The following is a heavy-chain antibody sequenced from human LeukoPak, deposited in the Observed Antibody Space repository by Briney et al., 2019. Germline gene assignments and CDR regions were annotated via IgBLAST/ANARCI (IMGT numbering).Heavy chain of an antibody. CDR1: GGSISSYY. Sequence: SETLSLTCTVSGGSISSYYWSWIRQPPGKGLEWIGYIYYSGSTNYNPSPKSRVTISVDTSKNQFSLKLSSVTAADTAVYYCARIRDTAMASWGQGTLVTVSS. D-gene: IGHD5-18*01. J-gene: IGHJ4*02. CDR2: IYYSGST. CDR3: ARIRDTAMAS. V-gene: IGHV4-59*12.